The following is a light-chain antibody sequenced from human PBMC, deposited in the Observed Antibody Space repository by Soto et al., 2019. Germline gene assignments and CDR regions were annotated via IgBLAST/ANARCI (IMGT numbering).Light chain of an antibody. CDR2: EAS. V-gene: IGKV3-11*01. CDR1: QSVSSY. Sequence: EIVLTQSPATLSLSPGERATLSCRASQSVSSYLAWYQQKPGQAPRLLIYEASNRATGIPARFSGSRSGTDFTLTISSLEPEDSAGYYCQQRSNWSTFGQGTRLEIK. J-gene: IGKJ5*01. CDR3: QQRSNWST.